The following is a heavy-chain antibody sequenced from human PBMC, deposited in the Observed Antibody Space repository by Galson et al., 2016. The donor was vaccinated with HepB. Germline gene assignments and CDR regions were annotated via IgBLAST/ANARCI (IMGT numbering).Heavy chain of an antibody. CDR2: VHIGGNT. CDR3: ARVGTTYYDILTGAGDAFDL. CDR1: GASIKSHY. D-gene: IGHD3-9*01. Sequence: SETLSLTCTVSGASIKSHYWSWIRQPAGRGLEWIGRVHIGGNTNYNPSLKSRLAMSIDTTNNRFSLNLTFVTAADTAFYYCARVGTTYYDILTGAGDAFDLGGHGTMVTGSA. V-gene: IGHV4-4*07. J-gene: IGHJ3*01.